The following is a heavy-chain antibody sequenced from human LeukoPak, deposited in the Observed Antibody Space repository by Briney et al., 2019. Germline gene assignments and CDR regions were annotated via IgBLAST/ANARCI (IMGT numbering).Heavy chain of an antibody. CDR3: ARDSDGMSV. J-gene: IGHJ6*02. CDR2: INSDGSST. V-gene: IGHV3-74*01. CDR1: GFTFSSSW. Sequence: GGSLRLSCAASGFTFSSSWMHWVRQAPGKGLVWVSRINSDGSSTNYADAVQGRFTISRDNAKNTLYLQMNSLRAEDTAVYYCARDSDGMSVWGLGTTVTVSS.